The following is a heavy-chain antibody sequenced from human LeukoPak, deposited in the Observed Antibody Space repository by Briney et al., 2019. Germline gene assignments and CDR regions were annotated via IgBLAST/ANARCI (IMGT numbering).Heavy chain of an antibody. J-gene: IGHJ5*02. V-gene: IGHV1-69*05. CDR2: IIPIFGTA. CDR1: GGTFSSYA. D-gene: IGHD4-17*01. Sequence: ASVKVSCKASGGTFSSYAISWVRQAPGQGLEWMGRIIPIFGTANYAQKFQGRVTITTDESTSTAYMELSSLRSEDTAAYYCARDPRATTVTTYWFDPWGQGTLVTVSS. CDR3: ARDPRATTVTTYWFDP.